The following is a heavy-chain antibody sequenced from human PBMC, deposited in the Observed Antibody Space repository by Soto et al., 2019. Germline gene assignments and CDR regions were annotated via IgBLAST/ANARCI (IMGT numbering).Heavy chain of an antibody. V-gene: IGHV1-3*01. J-gene: IGHJ4*02. CDR1: GYTFINYA. D-gene: IGHD6-13*01. CDR3: ARVSSSWYKDYFDY. Sequence: ASVKVSCKASGYTFINYALHWARQAPGQRLDWIGRINAGNGNTKYSQKFQGRVTITRDTSASTAYMELSSLRSEDTAVYYCARVSSSWYKDYFDYWGQGTLVTVSS. CDR2: INAGNGNT.